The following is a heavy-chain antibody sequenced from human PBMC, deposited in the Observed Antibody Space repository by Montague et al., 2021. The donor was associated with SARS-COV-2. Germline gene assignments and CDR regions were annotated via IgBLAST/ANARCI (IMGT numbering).Heavy chain of an antibody. Sequence: SLRLSCAASGFAFSSYGITWVRQASGKGLEWVSTISDSGGSTYYADSVKGRFTISRDNSKNTLYLQMNSLRAEDTAVYYCANRGVRYFDAQGVWYYFDYWGQGTLVTVSS. J-gene: IGHJ4*02. V-gene: IGHV3-23*01. CDR2: ISDSGGST. CDR1: GFAFSSYG. CDR3: ANRGVRYFDAQGVWYYFDY. D-gene: IGHD3-9*01.